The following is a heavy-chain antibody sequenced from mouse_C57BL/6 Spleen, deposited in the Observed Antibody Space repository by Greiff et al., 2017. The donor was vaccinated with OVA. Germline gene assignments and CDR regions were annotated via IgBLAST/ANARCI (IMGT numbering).Heavy chain of an antibody. J-gene: IGHJ4*01. Sequence: QVQLQQPGAELVKPGASVKLSCKASGYTFTSYWMHWVKQRPGQGLEWIGMIHPNSGSTNYNEKFKSKATLTVDKSSSTAYMQLSSLTSEDAAVYCGGRDYYYAMDYWGQGTSVTVSS. V-gene: IGHV1-64*01. CDR2: IHPNSGST. CDR3: GRDYYYAMDY. CDR1: GYTFTSYW.